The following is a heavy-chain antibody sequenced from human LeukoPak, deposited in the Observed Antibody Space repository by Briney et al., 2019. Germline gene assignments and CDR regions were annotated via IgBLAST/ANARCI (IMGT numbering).Heavy chain of an antibody. CDR2: ITKSGSTI. V-gene: IGHV3-48*03. D-gene: IGHD3-3*01. Sequence: GGSLRFSCAASGFTFSSYEMNWVRQAPGKELEWVSYITKSGSTIYYADSVKGRFTISRDNAKNSLYLQMNSLRVEDTAVYYCAKGGGSGYYGFGYWGQGTLVTVSS. J-gene: IGHJ4*02. CDR3: AKGGGSGYYGFGY. CDR1: GFTFSSYE.